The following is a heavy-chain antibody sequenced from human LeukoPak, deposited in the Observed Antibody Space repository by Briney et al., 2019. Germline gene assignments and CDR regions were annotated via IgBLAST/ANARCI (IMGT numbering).Heavy chain of an antibody. Sequence: GGSLKLSCEASGFTFSSYWMHWVRQIPGKGLMWVSRIESNGLTLYADSVRDRFTISRDNGKNTIYLQMNSLRVDDTAIYYCAKAATYFYGSVTYDWFESWGQGTLVTVSS. D-gene: IGHD3-10*01. CDR1: GFTFSSYW. V-gene: IGHV3-74*01. J-gene: IGHJ5*01. CDR3: AKAATYFYGSVTYDWFES. CDR2: IESNGLT.